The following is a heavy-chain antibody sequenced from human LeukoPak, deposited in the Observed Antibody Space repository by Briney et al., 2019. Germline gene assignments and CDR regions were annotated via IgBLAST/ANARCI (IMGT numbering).Heavy chain of an antibody. CDR1: GFTFSSYG. CDR3: ARRGSYSFYYYYGMDV. V-gene: IGHV3-33*01. Sequence: GGSLRLSCAASGFTFSSYGMHWVRQAPGKGLEWVAAIWYDGSNKYYADSVKGRFTISRDNSKNTLYLQMNSLRAEDTAVYYCARRGSYSFYYYYGMDVWGQGTTVTVSS. D-gene: IGHD1-26*01. CDR2: IWYDGSNK. J-gene: IGHJ6*02.